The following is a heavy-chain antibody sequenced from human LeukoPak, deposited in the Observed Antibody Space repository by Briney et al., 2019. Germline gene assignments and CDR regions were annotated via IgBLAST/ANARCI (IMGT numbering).Heavy chain of an antibody. CDR3: AGLFSGYDPFDY. D-gene: IGHD5-12*01. V-gene: IGHV4-59*01. J-gene: IGHJ4*02. Sequence: SETLSLTCTVSGDSTSRYYWSWIRQPPGKGLEFLGYIFYSGIVNYNPSLKSRVTMSVDSSKNQVSLKVRSVTAADTAVYYCAGLFSGYDPFDYWGQGILVTVSS. CDR2: IFYSGIV. CDR1: GDSTSRYY.